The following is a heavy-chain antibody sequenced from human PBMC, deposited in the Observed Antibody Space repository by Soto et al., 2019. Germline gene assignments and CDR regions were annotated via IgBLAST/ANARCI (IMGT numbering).Heavy chain of an antibody. Sequence: QITLKESGPRLVKPTQTLTLTCTFSGFSLSNSGVGVGWIRQPPGKALEWLPLIYWDDDKRYSPSLKSRLTLTKATAKNHVVLTRTNMDPMDPATCYCALRVLVWFGGMDAFDIWGQGTMVTVSS. V-gene: IGHV2-5*02. CDR3: ALRVLVWFGGMDAFDI. CDR1: GFSLSNSGVG. CDR2: IYWDDDK. D-gene: IGHD3-10*01. J-gene: IGHJ3*02.